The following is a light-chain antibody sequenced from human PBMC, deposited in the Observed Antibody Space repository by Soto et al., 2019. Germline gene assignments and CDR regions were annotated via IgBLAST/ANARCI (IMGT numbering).Light chain of an antibody. CDR2: EVN. J-gene: IGLJ1*01. Sequence: QSALTQPASVSGSPGHSITISCTGTGSDVGSYNYVSWYQQHPGKAPKLIIFEVNNRPSGVSDRFSASKSGNTASLIISGLQAADEADYYCASYTSISSLGVFGTGTKVTVL. V-gene: IGLV2-14*03. CDR3: ASYTSISSLGV. CDR1: GSDVGSYNY.